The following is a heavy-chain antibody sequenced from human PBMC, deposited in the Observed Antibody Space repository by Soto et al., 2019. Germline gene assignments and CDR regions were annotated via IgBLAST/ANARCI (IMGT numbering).Heavy chain of an antibody. V-gene: IGHV4-30-2*01. CDR1: GGSVSIGTYS. D-gene: IGHD2-15*01. J-gene: IGHJ4*02. CDR2: IYHSGSF. Sequence: LSLTCDVSGGSVSIGTYSWNWIRQPPGKGLEWIGYIYHSGSFYYNPSLKSRVTISIDRSKNQFSLNLSPVTAADTAVYYCVRASGYCSGGTCFPFDYWGRGTLVTVSS. CDR3: VRASGYCSGGTCFPFDY.